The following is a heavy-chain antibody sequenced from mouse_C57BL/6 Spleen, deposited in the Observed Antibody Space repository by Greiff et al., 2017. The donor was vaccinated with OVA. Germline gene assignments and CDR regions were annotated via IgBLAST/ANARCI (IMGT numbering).Heavy chain of an antibody. CDR1: GYSITSGYY. D-gene: IGHD2-4*01. CDR3: ARGIYYDYSYAMDY. CDR2: ISYDGSN. Sequence: VQLQQSGPGLVKPSQSLSLTCSVTGYSITSGYYWNWIRQFPGNKLEWMGYISYDGSNNYNPSLKNRISIARDTSKNQFFLKLNSVTTEDTATYYCARGIYYDYSYAMDYWGQGTSVTVSS. V-gene: IGHV3-6*01. J-gene: IGHJ4*01.